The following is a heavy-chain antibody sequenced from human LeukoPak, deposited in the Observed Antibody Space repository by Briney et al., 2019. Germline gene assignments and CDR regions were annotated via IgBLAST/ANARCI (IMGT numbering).Heavy chain of an antibody. CDR2: IKQDGSEK. D-gene: IGHD3-10*01. V-gene: IGHV3-7*01. CDR3: LGAGSYYNWLDY. Sequence: GGSLRLSCAASGFTFSSYWMSWVRRAPGKGLEWVANIKQDGSEKYYVDSVKGRFTISRDNAKNSLYLQMNSLRAEGTAVYYCLGAGSYYNWLDYWGQGTLVAVSS. J-gene: IGHJ4*02. CDR1: GFTFSSYW.